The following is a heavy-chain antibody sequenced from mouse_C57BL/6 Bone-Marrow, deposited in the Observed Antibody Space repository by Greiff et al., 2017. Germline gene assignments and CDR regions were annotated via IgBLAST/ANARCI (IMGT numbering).Heavy chain of an antibody. V-gene: IGHV5-4*01. CDR3: ARDLELYDY. D-gene: IGHD2-12*01. J-gene: IGHJ2*01. CDR1: GFTFSSYA. CDR2: ISDGGSYT. Sequence: EVKLVESGGGLVKPGGSLKLSCAASGFTFSSYAMSWVRQTPEKRLEWVATISDGGSYTYYPDNVKGRFTISRDNAKNNLYLQMSHLQSEDTAMYYCARDLELYDYWGQGTTLTVSS.